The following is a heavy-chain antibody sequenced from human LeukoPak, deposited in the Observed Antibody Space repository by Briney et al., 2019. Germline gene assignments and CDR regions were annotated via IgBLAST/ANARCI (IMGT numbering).Heavy chain of an antibody. D-gene: IGHD6-19*01. CDR1: GGSISSYY. CDR2: IHYTGST. Sequence: KPSETLSLTCTVSGGSISSYYWNWIRQPPGKGLEWIGHIHYTGSTNYNPSLKSRVTISVDTSKNQFSLKLSSVTAADTAVYYCARGGFIAVAGTYYYYGMDVWGQGTTVTVSS. CDR3: ARGGFIAVAGTYYYYGMDV. V-gene: IGHV4-59*01. J-gene: IGHJ6*02.